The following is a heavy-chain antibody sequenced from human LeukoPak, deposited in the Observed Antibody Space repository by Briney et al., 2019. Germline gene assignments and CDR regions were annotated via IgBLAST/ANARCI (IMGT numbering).Heavy chain of an antibody. D-gene: IGHD6-13*01. CDR3: ARVAAPGTEANVYFDY. CDR2: INPNSGGT. V-gene: IGHV1-2*04. CDR1: GYTFTGYY. J-gene: IGHJ4*02. Sequence: ASVNVSCKASGYTFTGYYMHWVRQAPGQGLEGMGWINPNSGGTNYAQNFQGWVTMTRDTSISTAYMELSRLRSDDTAVYYCARVAAPGTEANVYFDYWGEGTLVTVSS.